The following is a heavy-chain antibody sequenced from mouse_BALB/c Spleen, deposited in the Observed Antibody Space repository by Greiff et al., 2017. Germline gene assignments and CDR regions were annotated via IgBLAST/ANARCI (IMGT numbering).Heavy chain of an antibody. J-gene: IGHJ3*01. CDR2: INPYNDGT. Sequence: EVQGVESGPELVKPGASVKMSCKASGYTFTSYVMHWVKQKPGQGLEWIGYINPYNDGTKYNEKFKGKATLTSDKSSSTAYMELSSLTSEDSAVYYCARDPFAYWGQGTLVTVSA. CDR3: ARDPFAY. V-gene: IGHV1-14*01. CDR1: GYTFTSYV.